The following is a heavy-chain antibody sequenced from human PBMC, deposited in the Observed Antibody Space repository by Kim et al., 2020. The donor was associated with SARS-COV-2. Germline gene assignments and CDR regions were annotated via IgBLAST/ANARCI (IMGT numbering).Heavy chain of an antibody. J-gene: IGHJ6*02. CDR2: IYFSGNT. Sequence: SETLSLTCTVSGGSISTSSYYWGWIRQPPGKGLEWIGTIYFSGNTYYNPSLKSRVAISVDTSKNQFSLKLNSMTAADTAVYYCVRHPSNYDGSGGYYYFFYGMDVWGQGTTVTVSS. V-gene: IGHV4-39*01. CDR1: GGSISTSSYY. D-gene: IGHD3-10*01. CDR3: VRHPSNYDGSGGYYYFFYGMDV.